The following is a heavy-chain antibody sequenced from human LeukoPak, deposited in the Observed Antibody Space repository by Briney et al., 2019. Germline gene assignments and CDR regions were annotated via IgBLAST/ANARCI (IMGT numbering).Heavy chain of an antibody. CDR2: ITPAFGST. CDR1: GGSFSSSG. CDR3: ATVKGNYFSS. Sequence: GASVKVSCKASGGSFSSSGLSWVRQAPGQGPEWMGGITPAFGSTDYAQDFQGRLTITADESMNTAYMDLSSLRSEDTAVSYCATVKGNYFSSWGQGTLVTVSS. D-gene: IGHD1-7*01. J-gene: IGHJ4*02. V-gene: IGHV1-69*13.